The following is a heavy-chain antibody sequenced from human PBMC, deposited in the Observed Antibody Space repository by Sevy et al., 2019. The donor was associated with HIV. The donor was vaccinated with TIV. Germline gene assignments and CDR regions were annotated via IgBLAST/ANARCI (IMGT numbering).Heavy chain of an antibody. CDR1: GFTFSSYS. CDR3: ARAYTSFSSGWYKDYYGMDV. V-gene: IGHV3-21*01. CDR2: ISSSSSYI. Sequence: GGSLRLSCAASGFTFSSYSMNWVRQAPGKGLEWVSSISSSSSYIYYADSVKGRFTISRDNAKNSLYLQMNGLRAEDTAMYYCARAYTSFSSGWYKDYYGMDVWGQGTTVTVSS. J-gene: IGHJ6*02. D-gene: IGHD6-19*01.